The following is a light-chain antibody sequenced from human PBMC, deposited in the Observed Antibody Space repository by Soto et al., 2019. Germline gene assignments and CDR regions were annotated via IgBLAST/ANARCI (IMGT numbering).Light chain of an antibody. V-gene: IGLV1-40*01. CDR2: DNT. Sequence: QSVLTQPPSVSRAPGQRITISCTGNRSNIGADYGVHWYRQLPGTAPKLLIYDNTNRPSGVPDRFSGSKSGTTASLAITGLQAEDEDDYYCQSYDSSLSGSGVFGGGTKLTVL. J-gene: IGLJ3*02. CDR1: RSNIGADYG. CDR3: QSYDSSLSGSGV.